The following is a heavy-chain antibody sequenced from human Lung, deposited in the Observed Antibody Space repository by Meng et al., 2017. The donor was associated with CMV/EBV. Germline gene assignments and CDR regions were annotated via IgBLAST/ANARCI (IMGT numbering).Heavy chain of an antibody. J-gene: IGHJ6*02. CDR3: ARDSSSSYYYYYYYYGMDV. D-gene: IGHD6-6*01. CDR1: GFTFSSYS. Sequence: GGSXRLXXAASGFTFSSYSMNWVRQAPGKGLEWVSSISSSSSYIYYADSVKGRFTISRDNAKNSLYLQMNSLRAEDTAVYYCARDSSSSYYYYYYYYGMDVWGQGTXVTVSS. V-gene: IGHV3-21*01. CDR2: ISSSSSYI.